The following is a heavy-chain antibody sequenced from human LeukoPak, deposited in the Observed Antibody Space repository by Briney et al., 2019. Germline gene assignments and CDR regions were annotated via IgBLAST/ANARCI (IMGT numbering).Heavy chain of an antibody. CDR3: ARGGDYGDLRYFDY. V-gene: IGHV4-59*07. D-gene: IGHD4-17*01. CDR2: IYYCGST. J-gene: IGHJ4*02. CDR1: GGSINNYY. Sequence: SDTLSLTCTVSGGSINNYYWSWIRQPPGKGLEWIGYIYYCGSTNHNPSLKSRVTFSVDTSKNQFSLKLNSVTAADTAVYYCARGGDYGDLRYFDYWGQGTLVTVSS.